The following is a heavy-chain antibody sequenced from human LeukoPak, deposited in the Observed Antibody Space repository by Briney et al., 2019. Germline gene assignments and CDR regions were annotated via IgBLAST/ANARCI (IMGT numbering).Heavy chain of an antibody. Sequence: GGSLRLSCAASEFTFSSYAMHWVRQAPGKGLEWVAVISYDGSNKYYADSVKGRFTISRDNSKNTLYLQMNSLRAEDTAVYYCARDQDGATFQIDYWGQGTLVTVSS. D-gene: IGHD3-16*01. V-gene: IGHV3-30*04. CDR2: ISYDGSNK. CDR1: EFTFSSYA. CDR3: ARDQDGATFQIDY. J-gene: IGHJ4*02.